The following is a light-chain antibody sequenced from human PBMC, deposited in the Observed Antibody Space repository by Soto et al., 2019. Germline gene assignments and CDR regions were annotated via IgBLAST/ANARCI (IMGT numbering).Light chain of an antibody. Sequence: DIQMTQSPSSLSASVGDRVTITCRASQDISNLLAWYQQMPGKGPKLLIYAASTLQSGVPSRFSGSGSGTDFALTISSLQPEDVATYYCQKYDSAPDTFGPGTKVDLK. CDR2: AAS. J-gene: IGKJ3*01. CDR3: QKYDSAPDT. V-gene: IGKV1-27*01. CDR1: QDISNL.